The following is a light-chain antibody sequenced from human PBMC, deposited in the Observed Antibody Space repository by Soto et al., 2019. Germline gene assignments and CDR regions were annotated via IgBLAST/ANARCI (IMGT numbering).Light chain of an antibody. CDR1: SSNIDTNP. CDR2: NDD. Sequence: QSVLTQPPSVSAAPGQKVTISCSGSSSNIDTNPVSWYRHLPGTVPKLLMNNDDNQPSGIPHRFSGAKSGTSATLVIAGLQPGDEADYYCGTWDASMSAVVFGGGTKLTVL. J-gene: IGLJ2*01. CDR3: GTWDASMSAVV. V-gene: IGLV1-51*01.